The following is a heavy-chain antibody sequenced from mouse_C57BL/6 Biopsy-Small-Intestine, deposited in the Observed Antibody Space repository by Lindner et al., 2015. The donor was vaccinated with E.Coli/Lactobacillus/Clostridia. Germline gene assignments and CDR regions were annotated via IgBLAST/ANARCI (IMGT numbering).Heavy chain of an antibody. CDR3: ARSDYGSFIY. D-gene: IGHD2-2*01. Sequence: VQLQESGPELVKPGASVKISCKASGYSFTGYYMNWVKQSPEKSLEWIGEINPSTGGTSYNQKFRAKATLTVDISSSTAYMHLKSLTSEDSAVYYCARSDYGSFIYWGQGTLVTVSA. CDR2: INPSTGGT. J-gene: IGHJ3*01. CDR1: GYSFTGYY. V-gene: IGHV1-42*01.